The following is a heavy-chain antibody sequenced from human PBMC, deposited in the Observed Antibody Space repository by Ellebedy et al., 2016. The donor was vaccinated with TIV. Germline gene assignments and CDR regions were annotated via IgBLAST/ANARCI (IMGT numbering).Heavy chain of an antibody. CDR2: ISYDGSNA. D-gene: IGHD6-19*01. V-gene: IGHV3-30*03. CDR1: GFTFSSYG. Sequence: GESLKISCAASGFTFSSYGIHWVRQAPGKGLEWVTIISYDGSNAFYADSVKGRFTVSRDNSRNTVYLQMNSLRAEDTSVYYCARDLDKSSGWYGGAGYWGQGTLVTVSS. J-gene: IGHJ4*02. CDR3: ARDLDKSSGWYGGAGY.